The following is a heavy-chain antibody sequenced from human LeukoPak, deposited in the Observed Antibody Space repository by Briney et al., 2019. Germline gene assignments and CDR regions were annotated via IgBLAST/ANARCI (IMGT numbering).Heavy chain of an antibody. Sequence: SETLSLTCTVYGGSFSGYYWSWIRQPPGKGLEWIGEINHSGSTNYNPSLKSRVTISVDTSKNQFSLKLSSVTAADTAVYYCARGYSGSYCDYWGQGTLVTVSS. CDR1: GGSFSGYY. D-gene: IGHD1-26*01. CDR3: ARGYSGSYCDY. J-gene: IGHJ4*02. V-gene: IGHV4-34*01. CDR2: INHSGST.